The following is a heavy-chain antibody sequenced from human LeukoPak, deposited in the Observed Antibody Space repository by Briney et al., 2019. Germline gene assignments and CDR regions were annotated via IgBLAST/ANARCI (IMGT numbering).Heavy chain of an antibody. CDR2: FDPEDGKT. J-gene: IGHJ4*02. D-gene: IGHD2-2*02. CDR1: GYTLTELS. Sequence: ASVKVSCKVSGYTLTELSMHWVRRAPGKGLEWMGGFDPEDGKTIYAQKFQGRVTMTEDTSTDTAYMELSSLRSEDTAVYYCATDWADIVVVPAAIWGQGTLVTVSS. CDR3: ATDWADIVVVPAAI. V-gene: IGHV1-24*01.